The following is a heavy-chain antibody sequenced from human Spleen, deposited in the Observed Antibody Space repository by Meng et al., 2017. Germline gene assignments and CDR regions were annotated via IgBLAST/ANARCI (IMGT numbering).Heavy chain of an antibody. J-gene: IGHJ5*02. CDR2: IHPGDSET. Sequence: GESLKISCKGSGYSFTSYWIGWVRQMPGKGLEWMGMIHPGDSETRNSPSFQGQLTISVDKSINTAYLQWRSLKASDTATYYCARTVSSYDLYPWGQGTLVTVSS. V-gene: IGHV5-51*01. CDR1: GYSFTSYW. CDR3: ARTVSSYDLYP. D-gene: IGHD3-3*01.